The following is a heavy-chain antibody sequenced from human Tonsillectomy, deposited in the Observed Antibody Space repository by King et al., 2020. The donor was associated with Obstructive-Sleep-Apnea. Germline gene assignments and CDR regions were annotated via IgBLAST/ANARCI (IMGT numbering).Heavy chain of an antibody. J-gene: IGHJ6*02. D-gene: IGHD6-13*01. V-gene: IGHV3-43*01. CDR2: ITWDGGST. CDR3: AKPYSSSWSYGMDV. CDR1: GFTFDDYT. Sequence: DVQLVESGGVVVQPGGSLRLSCAASGFTFDDYTMHWVRHAPGKGLEWVSLITWDGGSTYYADSVKGRFTISRDNSKNSLYLQMNSLRTEDTALYYCAKPYSSSWSYGMDVWGQGTTVTVSS.